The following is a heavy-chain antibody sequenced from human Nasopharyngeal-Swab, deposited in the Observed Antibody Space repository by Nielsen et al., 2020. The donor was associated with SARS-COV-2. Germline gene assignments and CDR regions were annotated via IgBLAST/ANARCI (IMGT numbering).Heavy chain of an antibody. CDR1: GYTFTGYY. CDR3: ARGGSDGDYELDY. D-gene: IGHD4-17*01. J-gene: IGHJ4*02. CDR2: INPNSGGT. V-gene: IGHV1-2*04. Sequence: ASVKVSCKASGYTFTGYYVHWVRQAPGQGLEWMGWINPNSGGTNYAQKFQGWVTMTRDTSISTAYMELSRLRSDDTAVYYCARGGSDGDYELDYWGQGTLVTVSS.